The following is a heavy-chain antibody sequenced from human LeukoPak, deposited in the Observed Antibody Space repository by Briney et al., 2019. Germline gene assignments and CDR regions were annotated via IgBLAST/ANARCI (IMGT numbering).Heavy chain of an antibody. CDR2: IKQDGSQK. CDR1: GFIFSSYW. Sequence: GGSLRLSCAASGFIFSSYWMSWVRQAPGKGLEWVAKIKQDGSQKYYVDSVKGRFTISRDNAKNSLYLQMNSLRAEDTAVYYCARDDYGGDCIENAFDVWGQGTLLTVSS. V-gene: IGHV3-7*01. CDR3: ARDDYGGDCIENAFDV. J-gene: IGHJ3*01. D-gene: IGHD2-21*02.